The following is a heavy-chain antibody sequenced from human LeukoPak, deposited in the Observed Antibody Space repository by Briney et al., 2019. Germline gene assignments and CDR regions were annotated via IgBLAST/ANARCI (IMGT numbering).Heavy chain of an antibody. D-gene: IGHD4-17*01. CDR2: TSDDGSAK. CDR1: GFAFSSYA. V-gene: IGHV3-30-3*01. CDR3: ARAPGGFHGDYSPIAY. Sequence: GGSLRLSCAASGFAFSSYAMHWVRQAPGKGLQWLALTSDDGSAKYYADSVKGRFTISRDNSQNTLYLQMNSLRADETAIYYCARAPGGFHGDYSPIAYWGQGTLVTVSS. J-gene: IGHJ4*02.